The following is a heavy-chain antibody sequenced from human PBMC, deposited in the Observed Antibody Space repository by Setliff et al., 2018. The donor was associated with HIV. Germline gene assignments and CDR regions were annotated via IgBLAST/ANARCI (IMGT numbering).Heavy chain of an antibody. D-gene: IGHD3-22*01. CDR2: IDHSGST. CDR3: ARDRRYFDSSGHDY. V-gene: IGHV4-34*01. CDR1: DGSFSGYY. J-gene: IGHJ4*02. Sequence: SETLSLTCAVYDGSFSGYYWSWIRQPPGKGLEWIGEIDHSGSTNYNPSLKSRVTISVDTSKKQFSLRLSPVTAADTAVYYCARDRRYFDSSGHDYWGQGTLVTVSS.